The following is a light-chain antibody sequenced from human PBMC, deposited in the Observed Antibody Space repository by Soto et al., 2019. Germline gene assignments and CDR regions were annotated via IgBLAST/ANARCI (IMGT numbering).Light chain of an antibody. Sequence: DIQMTQSPSSLSASVGDRVTITCRASQSINKDVNWYQQKPGKAPELLIYTASSLQGGVPSRFSGSASGTDFTLTISSLQPGDFATYFCQQSYSTLWTFGQGTRVDI. J-gene: IGKJ1*01. CDR3: QQSYSTLWT. V-gene: IGKV1-39*01. CDR2: TAS. CDR1: QSINKD.